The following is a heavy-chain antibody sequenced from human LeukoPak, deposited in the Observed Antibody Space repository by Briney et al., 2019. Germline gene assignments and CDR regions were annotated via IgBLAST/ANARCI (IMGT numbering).Heavy chain of an antibody. CDR1: GFTFRNSS. CDR2: ISSGSSYI. D-gene: IGHD1-1*01. Sequence: GGPLRLSCAASGFTFRNSSINWVPQAPGKGLDWVSYISSGSSYIYYADSVEGRFTISRDNAKSSLYLQMNSLIGEDTAVYYCARDTNWFFDCWGQGTLVTVSS. V-gene: IGHV3-21*01. J-gene: IGHJ4*02. CDR3: ARDTNWFFDC.